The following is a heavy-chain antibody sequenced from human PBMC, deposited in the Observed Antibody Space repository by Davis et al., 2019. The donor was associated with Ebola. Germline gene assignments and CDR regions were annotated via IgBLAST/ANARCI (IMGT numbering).Heavy chain of an antibody. D-gene: IGHD3-22*01. CDR2: ISSSSYYI. Sequence: GESLKISCAASGFTFSSYSMNWVRQAPGKGLEWVSSISSSSYYIYYADSLKGRFTISRANAKNSLYLQMNSLRAEDTAVYHCARGGYYDTSGYSHEAFDIWGQGTMVTVSS. J-gene: IGHJ3*02. V-gene: IGHV3-21*01. CDR1: GFTFSSYS. CDR3: ARGGYYDTSGYSHEAFDI.